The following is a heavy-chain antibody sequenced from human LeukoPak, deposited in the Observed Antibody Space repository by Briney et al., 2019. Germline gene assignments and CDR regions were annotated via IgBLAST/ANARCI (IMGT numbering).Heavy chain of an antibody. D-gene: IGHD4-23*01. V-gene: IGHV1-2*02. CDR3: AKGYVGVDWYFDL. CDR2: INPNSGGT. J-gene: IGHJ2*01. CDR1: GYTLTGYY. Sequence: ASVKVSCKPSGYTLTGYYMHWVRQAPGQGLEWMGWINPNSGGTNYTQKFHGRFTMTSDTSISTAYMELSRLRSDDTAVYYCAKGYVGVDWYFDLWGRGTLVTVSS.